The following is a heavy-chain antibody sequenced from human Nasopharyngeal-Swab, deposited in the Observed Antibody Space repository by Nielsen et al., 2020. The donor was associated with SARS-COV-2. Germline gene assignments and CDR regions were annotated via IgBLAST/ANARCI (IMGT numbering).Heavy chain of an antibody. V-gene: IGHV3-48*03. Sequence: GGSLRLSCTVSGGSLSSRGSYWVRQPPAKGLEWVSIISGSGGSTYYADSVKGRFTISRDNAKNLLYLQMNSLRAEDTAVYYCASAHRAYGDSGYYPLDYWGKGTLVTVSS. D-gene: IGHD3-22*01. CDR1: GGSLSSRG. CDR3: ASAHRAYGDSGYYPLDY. J-gene: IGHJ4*02. CDR2: ISGSGGST.